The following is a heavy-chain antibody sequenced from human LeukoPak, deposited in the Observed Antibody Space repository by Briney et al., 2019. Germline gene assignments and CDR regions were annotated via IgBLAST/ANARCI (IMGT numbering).Heavy chain of an antibody. J-gene: IGHJ6*03. CDR1: GYTFTGYY. V-gene: IGHV1-2*02. CDR2: INPNSGGT. Sequence: ASVKVSCKASGYTFTGYYMHWVRQAPGQGLEWMGWINPNSGGTNYAQKLQGRVTMTTDTSTSTAYMELRSLRSDDTAVYYCARVHVDTATYYYYYYYMDVWGKGTTVTISS. CDR3: ARVHVDTATYYYYYYYMDV. D-gene: IGHD5-18*01.